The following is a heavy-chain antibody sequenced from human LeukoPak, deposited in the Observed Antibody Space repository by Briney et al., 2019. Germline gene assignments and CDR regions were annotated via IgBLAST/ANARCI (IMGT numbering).Heavy chain of an antibody. CDR1: EYTFTSYY. CDR3: ARVSVGATFDY. CDR2: INPKADTT. J-gene: IGHJ4*02. D-gene: IGHD1-26*01. V-gene: IGHV1-46*01. Sequence: GASVKVSCKASEYTFTSYYIHWVRQAPGQGLEWMGIINPKADTTSYAQKFQGRVTMTRDMFTSTVYMELSSLRSEDTAVYFCARVSVGATFDYWGQGTPVTVSS.